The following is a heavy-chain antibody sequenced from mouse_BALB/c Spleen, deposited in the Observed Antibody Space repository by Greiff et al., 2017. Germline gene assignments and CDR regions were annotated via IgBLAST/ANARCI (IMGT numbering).Heavy chain of an antibody. CDR2: INPSTGYT. V-gene: IGHV1-7*01. CDR1: GYTFTSYW. D-gene: IGHD2-10*02. CDR3: ARSNKYGNVDY. J-gene: IGHJ2*01. Sequence: QVQLQQSGAELAKPGASVKMSCKASGYTFTSYWMHWVKQRPGQGLEWIGYINPSTGYTEYNQKFKDKATLTADKSSSTAYMQLSSLTSEDAAVYYCARSNKYGNVDYWGQGTTLTVAS.